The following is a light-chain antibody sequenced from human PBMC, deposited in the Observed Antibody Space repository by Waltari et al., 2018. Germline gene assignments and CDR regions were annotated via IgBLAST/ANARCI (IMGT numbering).Light chain of an antibody. J-gene: IGKJ3*01. CDR1: QSVSTY. V-gene: IGKV3-11*01. CDR3: QQRSNWPPPFT. Sequence: EIVLTQSPATLSLSPGERATLSCRASQSVSTYLACYTQKPGQAPRILIYDASNRATGIPARFSGSGSGTDFTLTISSLEPEDFAVYYCQQRSNWPPPFTFGPGTKVDIK. CDR2: DAS.